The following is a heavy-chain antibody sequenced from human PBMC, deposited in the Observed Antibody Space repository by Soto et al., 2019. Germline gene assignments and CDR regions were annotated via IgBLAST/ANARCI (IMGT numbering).Heavy chain of an antibody. CDR1: GASISSGGHY. Sequence: QVQLQESGPGLVKPSQTLSLTCTVSGASISSGGHYWSWIRQHPGKGLEWIGYIYYSGSTYYNPSLKSRLAISVDTSKNQFSLNLNSVTAADTAVYYCARAPRGFLWYFDYWGQGTLVTVSS. CDR3: ARAPRGFLWYFDY. CDR2: IYYSGST. V-gene: IGHV4-31*03. J-gene: IGHJ4*02. D-gene: IGHD3-3*01.